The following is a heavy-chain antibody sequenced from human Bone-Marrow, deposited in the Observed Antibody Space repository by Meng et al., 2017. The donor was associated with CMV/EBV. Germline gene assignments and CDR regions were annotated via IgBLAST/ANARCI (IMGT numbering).Heavy chain of an antibody. D-gene: IGHD1-26*01. CDR1: GFTFSSYG. V-gene: IGHV3-30*02. Sequence: GESLKISCAASGFTFSSYGMHWVRQAPGKGLEWVAFIRYDGSNKYYADSVKGRFTISRDNSKNTLYLQMNSLRAEDTAVYYCAKDEDAGATTGYFDYWGQGTLVTVSS. CDR2: IRYDGSNK. J-gene: IGHJ4*02. CDR3: AKDEDAGATTGYFDY.